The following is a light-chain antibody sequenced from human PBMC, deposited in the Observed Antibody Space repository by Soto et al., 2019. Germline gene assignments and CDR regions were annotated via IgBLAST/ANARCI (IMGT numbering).Light chain of an antibody. CDR2: GAS. J-gene: IGKJ5*01. CDR1: QSVSSTS. Sequence: EVVLTQSPGTLSLSLGERVTILCLASQSVSSTSLACYQQKPGQTPSLLIYGASSRATGTPDRISGGGSGTHFTLTISRLEPEDFAVYYCQHYVTSSITFGQGTRLEI. V-gene: IGKV3-20*01. CDR3: QHYVTSSIT.